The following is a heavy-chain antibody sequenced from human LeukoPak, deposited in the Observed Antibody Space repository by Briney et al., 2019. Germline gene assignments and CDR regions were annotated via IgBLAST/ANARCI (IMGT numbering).Heavy chain of an antibody. V-gene: IGHV1-69*13. CDR2: IIPMFRSA. J-gene: IGHJ4*02. D-gene: IGHD3-3*01. Sequence: ASVKVSCKASGGSFISYAISWVRQAPGQGLEWMGGIIPMFRSANYAHKFQGRVTITADESTSTAYMELSSLTSEDTAIYYCARPVTYNDVWNGYPPFDFWGQGTLVTVSS. CDR3: ARPVTYNDVWNGYPPFDF. CDR1: GGSFISYA.